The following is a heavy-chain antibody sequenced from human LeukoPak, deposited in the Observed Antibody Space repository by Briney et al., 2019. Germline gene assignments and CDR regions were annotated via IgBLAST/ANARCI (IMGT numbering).Heavy chain of an antibody. CDR2: ISAYNGNT. J-gene: IGHJ5*02. V-gene: IGHV1-18*01. CDR1: GYTFTSYG. CDR3: ARQAGELLYQNWFDP. Sequence: ASVKVSCKASGYTFTSYGISWVRQAPGQGLEWMGWISAYNGNTNYAQKLQGRVTVTTDTSTSTAYMELRSLRSDDTAVYYCARQAGELLYQNWFDPWGQGTLVTVSS. D-gene: IGHD3-10*01.